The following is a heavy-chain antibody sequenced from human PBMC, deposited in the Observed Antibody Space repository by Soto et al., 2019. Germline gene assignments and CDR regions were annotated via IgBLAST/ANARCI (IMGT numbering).Heavy chain of an antibody. D-gene: IGHD6-13*01. CDR1: GGSISSNY. CDR2: VYNSGST. CDR3: ARYRLEAVAGCTLDN. Sequence: PSETLSLTCTVSGGSISSNYWTWIRQPPGKGLEWIVYVYNSGSTNYNPSLKSRVTISEDTSKSQFSLKVNSMTAADTAVYYCARYRLEAVAGCTLDNCCQGILVTVSS. J-gene: IGHJ4*02. V-gene: IGHV4-59*01.